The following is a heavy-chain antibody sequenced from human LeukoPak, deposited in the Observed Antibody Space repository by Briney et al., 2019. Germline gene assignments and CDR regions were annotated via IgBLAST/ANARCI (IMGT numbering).Heavy chain of an antibody. D-gene: IGHD1-1*01. CDR1: GGSISSGGYS. J-gene: IGHJ5*02. V-gene: IGHV4-30-2*01. CDR3: ARDDGTTTQLPQT. Sequence: SQTLSLTCAVSGGSISSGGYSWSWIRQPPGKGLEWIGYIYHSGSTYYNPSLKSRVTISVDRSKNQFSLKLSSVTAADTAVYYCARDDGTTTQLPQTWGQGTLVTVSS. CDR2: IYHSGST.